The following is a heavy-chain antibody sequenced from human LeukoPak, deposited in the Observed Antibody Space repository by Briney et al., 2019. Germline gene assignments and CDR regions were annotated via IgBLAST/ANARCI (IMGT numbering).Heavy chain of an antibody. CDR3: ARDKSAGADTGSSFYY. J-gene: IGHJ4*02. CDR2: IKQDGSEK. Sequence: GGSLRLSCAASGFTFSNYWMIWVRQVPGKGLEWVASIKQDGSEKYYVDSVKGRFTFSRGNAKNSLYLQMDSLRAEDTAVYYCARDKSAGADTGSSFYYWGQGALVTVSS. CDR1: GFTFSNYW. V-gene: IGHV3-7*03. D-gene: IGHD3-10*01.